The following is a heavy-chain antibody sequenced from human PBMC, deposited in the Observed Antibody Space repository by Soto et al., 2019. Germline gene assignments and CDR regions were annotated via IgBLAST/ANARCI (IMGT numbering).Heavy chain of an antibody. CDR1: GFTVSNNY. D-gene: IGHD6-25*01. CDR2: INSGDNT. J-gene: IGHJ4*02. V-gene: IGHV3-66*01. CDR3: ARGRGFLIYY. Sequence: EVQLVESGGGLVQPGGSLRLSCAVSGFTVSNNYMAWVRQAPGKGLEWVSIINSGDNTHYAESVKGRFTISRDNSKNTIFLQMNSLRVEDTAVYYCARGRGFLIYYWGQGTLVTVSS.